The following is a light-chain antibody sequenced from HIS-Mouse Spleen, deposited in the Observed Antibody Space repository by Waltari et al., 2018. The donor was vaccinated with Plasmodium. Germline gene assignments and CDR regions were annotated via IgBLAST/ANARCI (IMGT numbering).Light chain of an antibody. CDR3: SSYAGSNNLV. CDR2: AVS. J-gene: IGLJ2*01. V-gene: IGLV2-8*01. CDR1: SSDVGGYNY. Sequence: QSALTQPPSASGSPGQSVTIPCTGTSSDVGGYNYVSWYQQHPGKAPKLMIYAVSKRPSGVPDRFSGSKSGNTASLTVSGLQAEDEADYYCSSYAGSNNLVFGGGTKLTVL.